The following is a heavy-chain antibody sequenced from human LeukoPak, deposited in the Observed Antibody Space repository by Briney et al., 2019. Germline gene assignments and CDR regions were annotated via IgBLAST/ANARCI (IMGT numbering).Heavy chain of an antibody. CDR1: GGTFSSYA. CDR2: IIPIFGTA. D-gene: IGHD1-7*01. Sequence: SVKVSCKASGGTFSSYAISWVRQAPGQGLEWMGGIIPIFGTANYAQKFQGRVTITADESTSTAYMELSSLRSEDTAVYYCARDQLELPGYFDYWGQGTLVTVSS. CDR3: ARDQLELPGYFDY. J-gene: IGHJ4*02. V-gene: IGHV1-69*13.